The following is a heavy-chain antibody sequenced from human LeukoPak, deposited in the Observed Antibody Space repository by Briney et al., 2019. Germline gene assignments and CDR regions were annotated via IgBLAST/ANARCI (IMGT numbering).Heavy chain of an antibody. Sequence: SETLSLTCTVSGGSINSYYWTWIRQPPGKGLEWIANVYNSGSTNYNPSLKSRVTISVDMFKNQFSLKLTSVTAADTAVYYCARLRSGMDVWGQGTTVAVSS. V-gene: IGHV4-59*01. CDR3: ARLRSGMDV. CDR2: VYNSGST. J-gene: IGHJ6*02. CDR1: GGSINSYY.